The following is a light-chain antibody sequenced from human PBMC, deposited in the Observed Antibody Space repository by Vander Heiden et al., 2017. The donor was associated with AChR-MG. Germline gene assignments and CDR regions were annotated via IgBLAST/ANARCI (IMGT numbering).Light chain of an antibody. CDR1: HSISSY. CDR2: AAS. Sequence: DIQLTQSPASLSASVGDRVIITCRASHSISSYLNWYQQKPGKAPKLLFYAASSLQSGVPSRFSGSGSGRDFTLTISSLQPEDFATYYSQETYNLTFGGGTKVEIK. J-gene: IGKJ4*01. CDR3: QETYNLT. V-gene: IGKV1-39*01.